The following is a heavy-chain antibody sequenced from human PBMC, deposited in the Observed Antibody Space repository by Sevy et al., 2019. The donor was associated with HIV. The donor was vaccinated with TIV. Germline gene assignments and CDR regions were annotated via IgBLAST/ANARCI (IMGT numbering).Heavy chain of an antibody. V-gene: IGHV1-18*01. CDR3: ARSPYDFWSGYYSLDAIKWFDP. J-gene: IGHJ5*02. CDR2: ISAYNGNT. Sequence: ASVKVSCKASGYTFTSYGISWVRQAPGQGLEWMGWISAYNGNTNYAQKLQGRVTMTTDTSTSTAYMELRSLRSNDTAVYYCARSPYDFWSGYYSLDAIKWFDPWGQGTLVTVSS. CDR1: GYTFTSYG. D-gene: IGHD3-3*01.